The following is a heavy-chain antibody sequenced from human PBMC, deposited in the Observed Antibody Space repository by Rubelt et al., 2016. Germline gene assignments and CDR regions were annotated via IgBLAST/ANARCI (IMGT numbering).Heavy chain of an antibody. CDR1: GFTFSSSA. V-gene: IGHV3-23*01. CDR2: IRGSGGGT. Sequence: RGGSLRLSCSASGFTFSSSAMTWVRQAPGKGLELVSSIRGSGGGTSYADSVKGRVTISRDNVKNTLYLQMNSLRAEDTGVYYCGRDPNGDYVGAFDFWGQGTMVTV. D-gene: IGHD4-17*01. CDR3: GRDPNGDYVGAFDF. J-gene: IGHJ3*01.